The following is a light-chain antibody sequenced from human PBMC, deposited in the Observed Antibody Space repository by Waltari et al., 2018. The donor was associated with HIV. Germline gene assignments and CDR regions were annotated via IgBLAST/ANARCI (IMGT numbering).Light chain of an antibody. CDR3: SAWDSSLSAVV. CDR2: SNN. J-gene: IGLJ2*01. Sequence: QAGLTRPPSVSKGLRQTATLTCTGNSNNVGNQGAAWLQQHQGHPPKLLSYSNNNRPSGISERFSASRSGNTASLTITGLQPEDEADYYCSAWDSSLSAVVFGGWTKLTVL. CDR1: SNNVGNQG. V-gene: IGLV10-54*04.